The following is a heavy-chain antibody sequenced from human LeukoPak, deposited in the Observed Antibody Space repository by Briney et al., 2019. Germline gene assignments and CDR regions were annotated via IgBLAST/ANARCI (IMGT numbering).Heavy chain of an antibody. CDR1: GGTFSSYA. V-gene: IGHV1-69*04. D-gene: IGHD4-17*01. Sequence: SVKVSCKASGGTFSSYAVSWVRQAPGQGLEWMGRIIPILGIANYAQKFQGRVTITADKSTNTAYMQLSSLRSEDTAVYYCAREGSTVPWYFDLWGRGTLVTVSS. CDR3: AREGSTVPWYFDL. J-gene: IGHJ2*01. CDR2: IIPILGIA.